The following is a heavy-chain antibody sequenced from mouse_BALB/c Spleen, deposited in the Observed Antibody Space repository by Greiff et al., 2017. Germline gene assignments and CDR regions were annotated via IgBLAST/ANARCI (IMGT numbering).Heavy chain of an antibody. CDR1: GYTFTSYW. CDR2: INPSTGYT. CDR3: ARKGLTTVAYFDY. J-gene: IGHJ2*01. D-gene: IGHD1-1*01. V-gene: IGHV1-7*01. Sequence: QVQLQQSGAELAKPGASVKMSCKASGYTFTSYWMHWVKQRPGQGLEWIGYINPSTGYTEYNQKFKDKATLTADKSSSTAYMQLSSLTSEDSAVYYCARKGLTTVAYFDYWGQGTTLTVSS.